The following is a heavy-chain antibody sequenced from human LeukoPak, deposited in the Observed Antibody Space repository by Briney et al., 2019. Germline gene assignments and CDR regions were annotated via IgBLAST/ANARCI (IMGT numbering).Heavy chain of an antibody. V-gene: IGHV3-30*19. Sequence: PGGSLRLSCAASGFTFSSFGIHWVRQAPGKGLEWVAVISYDGSNKYYADSVKGRFTISRDNSKNTLYLQMNSLRAEDTAVYYCAKAAITMVRGVISPFDYWGQGTLVTVSS. J-gene: IGHJ4*02. CDR1: GFTFSSFG. CDR2: ISYDGSNK. D-gene: IGHD3-10*01. CDR3: AKAAITMVRGVISPFDY.